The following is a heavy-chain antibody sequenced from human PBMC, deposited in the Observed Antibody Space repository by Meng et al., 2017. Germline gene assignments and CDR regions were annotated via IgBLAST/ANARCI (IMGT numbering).Heavy chain of an antibody. CDR2: IYLNDDK. Sequence: TSEAARPTLVRPTHPHGLSFTFSGFARGTSAVGVCWIRQPQGKALELLALIYLNDDKRYSPSLKSRLTIIKDTSKNQVVLTITNMNPVDTATYYCAHSPNYYGSGSYYHWGQGTLVTVSS. J-gene: IGHJ5*02. CDR1: GFARGTSAVG. V-gene: IGHV2-5*01. D-gene: IGHD3-10*01. CDR3: AHSPNYYGSGSYYH.